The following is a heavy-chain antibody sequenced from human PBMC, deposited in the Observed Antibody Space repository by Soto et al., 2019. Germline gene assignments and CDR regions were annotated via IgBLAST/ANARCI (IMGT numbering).Heavy chain of an antibody. Sequence: GGSLRLSCAASGFTLSSYSMNWVRQAPGKGQEKVSYISSSSSTIYYADSVKGRFTISRDNAKSSLYLQMNSLRAEDTAVYYCARDSRYYGSGSYYNPKSPFDYWGQGTLVTVSS. CDR2: ISSSSSTI. J-gene: IGHJ4*02. V-gene: IGHV3-48*01. CDR1: GFTLSSYS. CDR3: ARDSRYYGSGSYYNPKSPFDY. D-gene: IGHD3-10*01.